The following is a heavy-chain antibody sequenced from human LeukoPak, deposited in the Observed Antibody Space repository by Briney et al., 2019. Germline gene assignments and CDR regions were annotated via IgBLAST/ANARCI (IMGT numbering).Heavy chain of an antibody. CDR3: ARVAYNWNYGQAEYFQH. J-gene: IGHJ1*01. CDR1: GGSISSGGYY. CDR2: IYHSGST. V-gene: IGHV4-30-2*01. D-gene: IGHD1-7*01. Sequence: PSQTLSLTWTVSGGSISSGGYYWSWIRQPPGKGLEWIGYIYHSGSTYYNPSLKSRVTISVDRSKNQFSLKLSSVTAADTAVYYCARVAYNWNYGQAEYFQHWGQGTLVTVSS.